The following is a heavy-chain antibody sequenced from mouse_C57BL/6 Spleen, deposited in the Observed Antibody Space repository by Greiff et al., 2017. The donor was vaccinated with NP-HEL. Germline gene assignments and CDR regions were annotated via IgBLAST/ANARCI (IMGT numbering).Heavy chain of an antibody. CDR1: GYTFTSYW. V-gene: IGHV1-69*01. D-gene: IGHD1-1*01. J-gene: IGHJ2*01. CDR3: ARRFDYYGSSPYYFDY. CDR2: IDPSDSYI. Sequence: QVQLQQPGAELVMPGASVKLSCKASGYTFTSYWMHWVKQRPGQGLEWIGEIDPSDSYINYNQKFKGKSTLTVDKSSSTAYMQLSSLTSEDSAVYYCARRFDYYGSSPYYFDYWGQGTTLTVSS.